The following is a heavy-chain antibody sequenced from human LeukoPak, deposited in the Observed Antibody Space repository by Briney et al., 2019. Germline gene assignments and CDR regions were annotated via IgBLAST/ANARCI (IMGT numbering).Heavy chain of an antibody. CDR3: ARVLPGCSSWSWFDP. Sequence: GGSLRLSCAASGFTVSSNYMSWVRQAPGKGLEWVSVIYSGGSTYYADSVKGRFTISRHNSKNTLYLQMNSLRAEDTAVYYCARVLPGCSSWSWFDPWGQGTLVTVSS. J-gene: IGHJ5*02. V-gene: IGHV3-53*04. CDR1: GFTVSSNY. CDR2: IYSGGST. D-gene: IGHD6-13*01.